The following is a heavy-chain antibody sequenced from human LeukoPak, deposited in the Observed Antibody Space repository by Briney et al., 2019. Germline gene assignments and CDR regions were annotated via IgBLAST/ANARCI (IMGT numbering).Heavy chain of an antibody. D-gene: IGHD6-19*01. V-gene: IGHV1-2*02. CDR2: INPNSGGT. CDR3: ARSDSSGWYSRLFYFDY. CDR1: GYTFTGYY. Sequence: ASVKVSCKASGYTFTGYYMHWVRQPPGQGLEWMGWINPNSGGTNYAQKFQGRVTMTRDTSISTAYMELSRLRSDDTAVYYCARSDSSGWYSRLFYFDYWGQGTLVTVSS. J-gene: IGHJ4*02.